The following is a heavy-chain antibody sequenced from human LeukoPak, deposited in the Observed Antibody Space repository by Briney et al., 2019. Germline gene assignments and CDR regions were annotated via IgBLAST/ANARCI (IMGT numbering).Heavy chain of an antibody. V-gene: IGHV4-38-2*01. CDR3: ARRNGYDFWSGYPHLDY. CDR1: GYSISSGYY. CDR2: IYHSGST. J-gene: IGHJ4*02. D-gene: IGHD3-3*01. Sequence: SETLSLTCAVSGYSISSGYYWGWIRQPPGKGLEWIGSIYHSGSTYYNPSFKSRVTISVDTSTNQFSLKLSSVTAADTAVYYCARRNGYDFWSGYPHLDYWGQGTLVTVSS.